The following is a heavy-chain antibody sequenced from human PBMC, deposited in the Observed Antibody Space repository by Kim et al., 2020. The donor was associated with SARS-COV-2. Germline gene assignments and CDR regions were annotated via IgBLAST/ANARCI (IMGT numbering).Heavy chain of an antibody. D-gene: IGHD6-19*01. V-gene: IGHV3-23*01. CDR2: VSSGGSGT. CDR3: AKSYRDTSGSHHFDS. J-gene: IGHJ4*02. Sequence: GGSLRLSCAASGFAFSRYAMYWVRQTPGKGLEWVSAVSSGGSGTFYEDSVKGRFTISRDNSKNTLYVQMSSLRAEDTAVYYCAKSYRDTSGSHHFDSWGQGTLVTVSS. CDR1: GFAFSRYA.